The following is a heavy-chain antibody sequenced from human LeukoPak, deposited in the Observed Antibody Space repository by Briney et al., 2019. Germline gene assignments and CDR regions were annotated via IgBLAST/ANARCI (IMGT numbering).Heavy chain of an antibody. V-gene: IGHV3-20*04. J-gene: IGHJ4*02. Sequence: PGGSLRLSCAASGFTFDDYGMSWVRQAPGKGLEWVSGINWNGGSTGYADSVKGRFTISRDNAKNSLYLQMNSLRAEDTALYYCAKDFEPSIVGATIDYWGQGTLVTVSS. D-gene: IGHD1-26*01. CDR1: GFTFDDYG. CDR3: AKDFEPSIVGATIDY. CDR2: INWNGGST.